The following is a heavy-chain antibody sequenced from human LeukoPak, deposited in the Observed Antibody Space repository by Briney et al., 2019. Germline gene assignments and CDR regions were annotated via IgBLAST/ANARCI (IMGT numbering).Heavy chain of an antibody. Sequence: QPGGTLRLSCAASGFTFSSYSMNWVRQAPGKGLEWVSYINSSSSTIYYADSVKGRFTISRDNAKNSLYLQMNSLRDEDTAVYYCARDPIAVAGTLQWSGMDVWGQGTTVTVSS. CDR1: GFTFSSYS. CDR2: INSSSSTI. J-gene: IGHJ6*02. V-gene: IGHV3-48*02. CDR3: ARDPIAVAGTLQWSGMDV. D-gene: IGHD6-19*01.